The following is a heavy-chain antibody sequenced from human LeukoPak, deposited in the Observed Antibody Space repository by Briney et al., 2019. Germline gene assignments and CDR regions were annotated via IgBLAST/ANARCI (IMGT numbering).Heavy chain of an antibody. J-gene: IGHJ3*02. V-gene: IGHV1-18*01. Sequence: ASVKVSCKASGYTFTSYGISWVRQAPGQGLEWMGWISAYNGNTNYAQKLPGRVTMTTDTSTRTAYMELRSLRSDDTAVYYCAREKTYYYDSSGYSGLRAFDIWGQGTMVTVSS. CDR2: ISAYNGNT. D-gene: IGHD3-22*01. CDR3: AREKTYYYDSSGYSGLRAFDI. CDR1: GYTFTSYG.